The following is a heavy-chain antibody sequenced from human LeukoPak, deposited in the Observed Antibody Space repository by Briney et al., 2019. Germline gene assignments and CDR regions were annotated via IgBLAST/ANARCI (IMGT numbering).Heavy chain of an antibody. J-gene: IGHJ4*02. D-gene: IGHD2-15*01. CDR1: GGTFSSYA. V-gene: IGHV1-69*05. CDR3: ARGWYLEYYFDY. Sequence: SVKVSCKASGGTFSSYAISWVRQAPGQGLEWMGGIIPIFGTANYAQKFQGRVTITTDESTSTACMELSSLRSEDTAVYYCARGWYLEYYFDYWGQGTLVTVSS. CDR2: IIPIFGTA.